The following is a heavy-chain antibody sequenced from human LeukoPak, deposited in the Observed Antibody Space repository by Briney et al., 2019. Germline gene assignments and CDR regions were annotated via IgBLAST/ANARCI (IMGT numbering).Heavy chain of an antibody. CDR3: ATSNLDTAMGDFDY. V-gene: IGHV3-7*01. J-gene: IGHJ4*02. Sequence: GGSLRLSCAASGFTFSSYWMSWVRQAPGKGLVWVANIKQDGSEKYYVDSVKGRFTISRDNAKNSLYLQMNSLRAEDTAVYYCATSNLDTAMGDFDYWGQGTLVTVSS. CDR1: GFTFSSYW. D-gene: IGHD5-18*01. CDR2: IKQDGSEK.